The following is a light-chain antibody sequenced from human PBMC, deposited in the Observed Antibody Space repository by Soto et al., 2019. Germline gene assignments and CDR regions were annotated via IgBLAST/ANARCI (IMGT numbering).Light chain of an antibody. CDR2: AAS. CDR3: QQSYSTLSIT. V-gene: IGKV1-39*01. Sequence: DIQMTQSPSSLSASVGDRVTITCRASESIGRHLNWYQQKPGKAPKLLIYAASSLQNGVPSRFRGGGSGTDFTLTISNLQPEDFATYFCQQSYSTLSITFGQGTRLESK. CDR1: ESIGRH. J-gene: IGKJ5*01.